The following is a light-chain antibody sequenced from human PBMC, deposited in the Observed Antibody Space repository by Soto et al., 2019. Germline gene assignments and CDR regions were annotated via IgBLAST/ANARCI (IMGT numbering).Light chain of an antibody. CDR2: DVS. CDR1: SSDVGGYNY. V-gene: IGLV2-14*01. J-gene: IGLJ1*01. CDR3: SSYTSSSTLFYV. Sequence: QSALTQPASVSGSPGQSITISCTGTSSDVGGYNYVSWYQQHPGKAPKLMIYDVSNRPSGVSNRFSGSKSGNTASLTISGLQAADEADYYCSSYTSSSTLFYVFGTGTKLTVL.